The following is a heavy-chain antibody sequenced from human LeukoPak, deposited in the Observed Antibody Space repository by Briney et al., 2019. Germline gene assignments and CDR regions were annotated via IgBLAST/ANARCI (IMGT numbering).Heavy chain of an antibody. CDR3: ARGLIYRTLDY. D-gene: IGHD1-14*01. Sequence: VSCXAXXYTFTXYYMHWVRQAPGQGLEWMGWINPNSGGTNYAQKFQGRVTMTRDTSISTAYMELSRLRSDDTAVYYCARGLIYRTLDYWGQGTLVTVSS. J-gene: IGHJ4*02. V-gene: IGHV1-2*02. CDR1: XYTFTXYY. CDR2: INPNSGGT.